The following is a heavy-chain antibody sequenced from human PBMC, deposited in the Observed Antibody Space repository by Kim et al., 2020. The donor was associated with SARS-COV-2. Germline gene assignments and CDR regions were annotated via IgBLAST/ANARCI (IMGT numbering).Heavy chain of an antibody. CDR1: GYTFTSYG. D-gene: IGHD2-2*03. V-gene: IGHV1-18*04. CDR2: ISAYNGNT. J-gene: IGHJ4*02. CDR3: ARGTSGYCSSTSCFHFDY. Sequence: ASVKVSCKASGYTFTSYGISWVRQAPGQGLEWMGWISAYNGNTNYAQKLQGRVTMTTDTSTSTAYMELRSLRSDDTAVYYCARGTSGYCSSTSCFHFDYWGQGTLVTVSS.